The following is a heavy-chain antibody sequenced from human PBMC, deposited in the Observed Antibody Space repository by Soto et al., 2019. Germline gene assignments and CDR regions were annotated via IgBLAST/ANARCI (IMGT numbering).Heavy chain of an antibody. J-gene: IGHJ6*03. CDR3: AREAVVPAAIEGYYYMDV. V-gene: IGHV4-34*01. D-gene: IGHD2-2*01. CDR1: GGSFSGYY. CDR2: INHSGST. Sequence: SETLSLTCAVYGGSFSGYYWSWIRQPPGKGLEWIGEINHSGSTNYNPSLKSRVTISVDTSKNQFSLKLSSVTAADTAVYYCAREAVVPAAIEGYYYMDVWGKETTVTVSS.